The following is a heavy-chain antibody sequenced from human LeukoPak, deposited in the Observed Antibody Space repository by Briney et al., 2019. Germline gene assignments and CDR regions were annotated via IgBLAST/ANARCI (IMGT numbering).Heavy chain of an antibody. CDR1: GFTFSSYS. V-gene: IGHV3-21*01. J-gene: IGHJ3*02. Sequence: GGSLRLSCVGSGFTFSSYSMNWVRQAPGKGLEWVSSISSSSSYIYYADSVKGRFTISRDNAKNSLYLQMNSLRAEDTAVYYCARDYYDSSGYYLPDAFDIWGQGTMVTVSS. CDR2: ISSSSSYI. CDR3: ARDYYDSSGYYLPDAFDI. D-gene: IGHD3-22*01.